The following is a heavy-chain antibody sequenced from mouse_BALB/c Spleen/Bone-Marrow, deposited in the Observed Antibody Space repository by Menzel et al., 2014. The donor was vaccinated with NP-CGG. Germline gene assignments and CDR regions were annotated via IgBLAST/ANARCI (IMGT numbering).Heavy chain of an antibody. CDR1: GYTFTSYW. Sequence: QVQLKESGAELARPGASAKLSCKASGYTFTSYWMQWVEQRPGQGLEWIGAIYPGDGDTRYTQKFRGKATLTADKSSNTAYMQLSSLTSEDSAVYFCASPYGNYDAMDYWGQGTSVTVSS. J-gene: IGHJ4*01. CDR2: IYPGDGDT. V-gene: IGHV1-87*01. D-gene: IGHD2-1*01. CDR3: ASPYGNYDAMDY.